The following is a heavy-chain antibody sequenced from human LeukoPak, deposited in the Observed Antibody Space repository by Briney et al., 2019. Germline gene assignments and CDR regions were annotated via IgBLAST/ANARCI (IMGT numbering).Heavy chain of an antibody. J-gene: IGHJ5*02. Sequence: SETLSLTCTVSGGSISSYYWSWIRQPPGKGLEWIGEINHSGSTNYNPSLKSRVTISVDTSKNQFSLKLSSVTAADTAVYYCASIAYSSGWYKRGGFDPWGQGTLVTVSS. CDR1: GGSISSYY. D-gene: IGHD6-19*01. CDR3: ASIAYSSGWYKRGGFDP. CDR2: INHSGST. V-gene: IGHV4-34*01.